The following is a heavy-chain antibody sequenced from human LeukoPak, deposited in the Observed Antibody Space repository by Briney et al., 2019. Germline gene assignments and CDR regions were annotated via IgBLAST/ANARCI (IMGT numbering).Heavy chain of an antibody. V-gene: IGHV5-51*01. CDR3: ARADYGGSDAFDI. J-gene: IGHJ3*02. CDR2: IYPGDSDT. Sequence: GESLKISCKVSGYIFTTYWIAWVRQMPGKGLEWMGIIYPGDSDTRYSPSFQGQVTISADKSISTAYLQWSSLKASDTAMYYCARADYGGSDAFDIWGQGTMVTVSS. CDR1: GYIFTTYW. D-gene: IGHD4-23*01.